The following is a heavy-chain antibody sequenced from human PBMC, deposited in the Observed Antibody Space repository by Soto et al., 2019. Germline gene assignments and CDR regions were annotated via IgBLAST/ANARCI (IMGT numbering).Heavy chain of an antibody. V-gene: IGHV3-30-3*01. CDR3: ARGWYSSSSVPSAFDY. J-gene: IGHJ4*02. CDR2: ISYDGSNK. CDR1: GFTFSSYA. Sequence: GGSLRLSCAASGFTFSSYAMHWVRQAPGKGLEWVAVISYDGSNKYYADSVKGRFTISRDNSKNTLYLQMNSLRAEDTAVYYCARGWYSSSSVPSAFDYWGQGTLVTVSS. D-gene: IGHD6-6*01.